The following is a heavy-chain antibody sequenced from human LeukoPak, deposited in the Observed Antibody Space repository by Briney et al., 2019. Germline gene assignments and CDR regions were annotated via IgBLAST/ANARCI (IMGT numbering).Heavy chain of an antibody. D-gene: IGHD2-15*01. J-gene: IGHJ4*02. CDR2: IKQDGSEG. CDR3: ATRGYCSGGSCYTPFDY. CDR1: GFTFSSYW. Sequence: GGSLRLSCAASGFTFSSYWMTWVRQAPGKGLEWVANIKQDGSEGYYVDSVKGRFTVSRDNAKNSLYLQMNSLRAEDTAVYYCATRGYCSGGSCYTPFDYWGQGTLVTVSS. V-gene: IGHV3-7*01.